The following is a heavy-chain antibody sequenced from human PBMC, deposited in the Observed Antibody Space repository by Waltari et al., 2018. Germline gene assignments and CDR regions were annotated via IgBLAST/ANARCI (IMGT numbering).Heavy chain of an antibody. J-gene: IGHJ2*01. CDR3: ARYSSGDWYFDL. CDR1: GGSISSYY. CDR2: IYYSGST. D-gene: IGHD6-19*01. V-gene: IGHV4-59*01. Sequence: QVQLQESGPGLVKPSETLSLTCTVSGGSISSYYWSWIRQPPGKGLEWIGYIYYSGSTNYNPSLKSRVTISVDTSKNQFSLKLSSVTAADTAVYYCARYSSGDWYFDLWGRGTLVTVSS.